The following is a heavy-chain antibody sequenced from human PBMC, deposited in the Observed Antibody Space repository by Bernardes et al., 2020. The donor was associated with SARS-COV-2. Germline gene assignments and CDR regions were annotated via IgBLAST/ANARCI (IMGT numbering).Heavy chain of an antibody. Sequence: GGSLRLSCAASGFAFSDHYMSWIRQPPGKGLEWVSTISNSGGYTSYADSVKDRFTISRDNAKNSLYLQMNSLRVEDTAVYYCARELRMVRGLADDWGQGTLVTVSS. D-gene: IGHD3-10*01. J-gene: IGHJ4*02. CDR1: GFAFSDHY. CDR3: ARELRMVRGLADD. CDR2: ISNSGGYT. V-gene: IGHV3-11*06.